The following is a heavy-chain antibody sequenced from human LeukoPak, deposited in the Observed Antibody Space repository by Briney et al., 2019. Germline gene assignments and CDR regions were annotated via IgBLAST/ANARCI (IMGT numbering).Heavy chain of an antibody. CDR1: GFTFSSYA. J-gene: IGHJ6*02. D-gene: IGHD1-1*01. V-gene: IGHV3-30*04. CDR2: ISYDGSNK. CDR3: ARDQVEAYYYYGMDV. Sequence: GTSLRLSCAASGFTFSSYAMHWVRQAPGKGLEWVAVISYDGSNKYYADSVKGRFTISRDNSKNTLYLQMNSLRAEDTAVYYCARDQVEAYYYYGMDVWGQGTTVTVSS.